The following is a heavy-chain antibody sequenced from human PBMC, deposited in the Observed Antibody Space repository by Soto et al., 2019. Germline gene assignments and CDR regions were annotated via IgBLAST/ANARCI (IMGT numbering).Heavy chain of an antibody. CDR3: ARDGRAARYSNHYFDY. CDR1: GGTFSSYA. CDR2: IIPIFGTA. D-gene: IGHD6-13*01. Sequence: QVQLVQSGAEVKKPGSSVKVSCKASGGTFSSYAISWVRQAPGQGLEWMGGIIPIFGTANYAQKFQGRVTITADESTSTAYMELSSLRSEDTAVYYWARDGRAARYSNHYFDYWGQGTLVTVSS. V-gene: IGHV1-69*12. J-gene: IGHJ4*02.